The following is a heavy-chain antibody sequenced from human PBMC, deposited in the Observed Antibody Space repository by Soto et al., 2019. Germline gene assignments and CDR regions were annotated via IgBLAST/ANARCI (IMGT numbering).Heavy chain of an antibody. CDR2: FDPEDGET. V-gene: IGHV1-24*01. CDR3: ASRTDYGDYAPFDY. CDR1: GYTLTELS. Sequence: ASVKVSCKVSGYTLTELSIHWVRQAPGKGLEWMGGFDPEDGETIYAQKFQGRVTMTEDTSTDTAYMELSSLRSEDTAVYYCASRTDYGDYAPFDYWGQGTLVTVSS. D-gene: IGHD4-17*01. J-gene: IGHJ4*02.